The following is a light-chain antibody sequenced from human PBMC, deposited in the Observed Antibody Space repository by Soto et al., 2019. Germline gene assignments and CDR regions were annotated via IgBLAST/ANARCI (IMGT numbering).Light chain of an antibody. J-gene: IGLJ1*01. Sequence: QSALTQPASASGSPGQSITISCPGTSSDVGSYNLVSWYQQHPGKAPKLMIYEGSKRPSGVSNRFSGSKSGNTASLTISGLQAEDEADYYCCSYAGSRVFGTGTKVTVL. V-gene: IGLV2-23*01. CDR2: EGS. CDR1: SSDVGSYNL. CDR3: CSYAGSRV.